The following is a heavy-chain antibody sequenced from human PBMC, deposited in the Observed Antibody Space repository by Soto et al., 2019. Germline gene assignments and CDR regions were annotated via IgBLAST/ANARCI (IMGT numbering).Heavy chain of an antibody. V-gene: IGHV3-23*01. D-gene: IGHD2-2*01. CDR3: ARRYCSTTTCPSNYRYFDY. CDR2: ISGSGGST. J-gene: IGHJ4*02. Sequence: EVQLLESGGGLVQPGGSLRLSCAASGFTFSSYAISWVRQAPGKGLEWVSSISGSGGSTYYTDSVKGRFTISRDNSKNTLYLQMNSLRAEDTAVYYCARRYCSTTTCPSNYRYFDYWGQGTLVTVSS. CDR1: GFTFSSYA.